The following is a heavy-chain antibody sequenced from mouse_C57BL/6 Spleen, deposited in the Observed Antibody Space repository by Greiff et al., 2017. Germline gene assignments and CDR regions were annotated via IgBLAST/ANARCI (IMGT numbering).Heavy chain of an antibody. D-gene: IGHD4-1*01. Sequence: VKLMESGAELVRPGASVTLSCKASGYTFTDYEMHWVKQTPVHGLEWIGAIDPETGGTAYNQKFKGKAILTADKSSSTAYMELRSLTSEDSAVYYCTRTGTFYAMDYWGQGTSVTVSS. CDR3: TRTGTFYAMDY. CDR2: IDPETGGT. V-gene: IGHV1-15*01. J-gene: IGHJ4*01. CDR1: GYTFTDYE.